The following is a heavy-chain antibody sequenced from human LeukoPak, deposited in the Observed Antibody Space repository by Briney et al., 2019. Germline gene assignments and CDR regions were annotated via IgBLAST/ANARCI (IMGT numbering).Heavy chain of an antibody. V-gene: IGHV4-39*07. J-gene: IGHJ5*02. CDR1: GGSISSSSYY. CDR3: ARVRFLEWVMGA. Sequence: PSETLSLTCTVSGGSISSSSYYWGWIRQPPGKGLEWIGSIYYSGSTYYNPSLKSRVTISVDTSKNQFSLKLSSVTAADTAVYYCARVRFLEWVMGAWGQGTLVTVSS. D-gene: IGHD3-3*01. CDR2: IYYSGST.